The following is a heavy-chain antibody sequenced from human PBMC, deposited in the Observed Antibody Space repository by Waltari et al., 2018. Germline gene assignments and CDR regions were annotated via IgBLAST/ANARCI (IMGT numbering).Heavy chain of an antibody. Sequence: EVQLVESGGGLVQPGRSLRLSGVVSGFPSDIYGMHWVRQPPGRGLEWVSGILLDRGTTGYADSVKGRFTISRDNAKKSLYLQMNSLRPEDTALYYCTRDLTPGGADVWGQGTTVTVSS. CDR1: GFPSDIYG. CDR3: TRDLTPGGADV. V-gene: IGHV3-9*02. CDR2: ILLDRGTT. D-gene: IGHD2-21*01. J-gene: IGHJ6*02.